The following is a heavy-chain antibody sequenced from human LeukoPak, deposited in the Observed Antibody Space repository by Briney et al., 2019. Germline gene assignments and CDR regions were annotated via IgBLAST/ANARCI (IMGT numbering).Heavy chain of an antibody. D-gene: IGHD3-22*01. J-gene: IGHJ4*02. Sequence: GASVKVSCKASGYTFTSYGISWVRQAPGQGLEWMGWISAYNGNTNYAQKLQGRVTITADESTSTAYMELSSLRSEDTAVYYCASYSREFYDSSGYYYRSYFDYWGQGTLVTVSS. CDR1: GYTFTSYG. V-gene: IGHV1-18*01. CDR3: ASYSREFYDSSGYYYRSYFDY. CDR2: ISAYNGNT.